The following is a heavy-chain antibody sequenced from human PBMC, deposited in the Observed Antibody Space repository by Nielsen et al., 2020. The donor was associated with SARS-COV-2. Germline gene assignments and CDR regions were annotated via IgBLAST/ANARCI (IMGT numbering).Heavy chain of an antibody. CDR1: GFTFDDYA. D-gene: IGHD6-13*01. CDR3: AKDMGSSSWYLDY. V-gene: IGHV3-9*01. CDR2: SSWNSGSI. Sequence: GGSLRLSCAASGFTFDDYAMHWVRQAPGKGPEWVSGSSWNSGSIGYADSVKGRFTISRDNAKNSLYLQMNSLRAEDTALYHCAKDMGSSSWYLDYWGQGTLVTVSS. J-gene: IGHJ4*02.